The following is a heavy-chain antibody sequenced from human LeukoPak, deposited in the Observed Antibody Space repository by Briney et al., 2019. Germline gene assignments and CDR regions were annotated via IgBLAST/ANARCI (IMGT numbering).Heavy chain of an antibody. J-gene: IGHJ4*02. CDR1: GGSFSGYY. CDR3: ARGSHLSGYYY. CDR2: INHSGST. V-gene: IGHV4-34*01. Sequence: SETLSLTCAVYGGSFSGYYWSWIRQPPGKGLEWIGEINHSGSTNYNPSLKSRVTISVDTSKNQFPLKLSSVTAADTAVYYCARGSHLSGYYYWGQGTLVTVSS. D-gene: IGHD3-22*01.